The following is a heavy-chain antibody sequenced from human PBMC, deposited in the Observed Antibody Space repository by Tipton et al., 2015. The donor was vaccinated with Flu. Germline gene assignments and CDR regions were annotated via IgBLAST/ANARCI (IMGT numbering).Heavy chain of an antibody. D-gene: IGHD6-6*01. CDR3: AKGRGAASSSGVFDS. J-gene: IGHJ4*02. Sequence: LTCTVSGGSINSHCWSWIRQPAGKGLEWIGRVYTSGNTIYNPSLKSRVTMSLDASKNQYSLSLTSVTAADSAAYFCAKGRGAASSSGVFDSWGQGTLVTVSS. CDR1: GGSINSHC. V-gene: IGHV4-4*07. CDR2: VYTSGNT.